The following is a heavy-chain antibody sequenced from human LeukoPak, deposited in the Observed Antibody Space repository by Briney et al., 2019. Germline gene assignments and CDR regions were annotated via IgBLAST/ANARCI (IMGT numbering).Heavy chain of an antibody. J-gene: IGHJ5*02. CDR2: ISGSGGST. V-gene: IGHV3-23*01. CDR1: GFTFSSYA. Sequence: QAGGTLRLSCAASGFTFSSYAMSWVRQAPGKGLEWVSAISGSGGSTYYADSVKGRFNISRDNSKNTLYLQMNSLRAEDTAVYYCAKDLGLLWFGELLQPPLDPWGQGTLVTVSS. CDR3: AKDLGLLWFGELLQPPLDP. D-gene: IGHD3-10*01.